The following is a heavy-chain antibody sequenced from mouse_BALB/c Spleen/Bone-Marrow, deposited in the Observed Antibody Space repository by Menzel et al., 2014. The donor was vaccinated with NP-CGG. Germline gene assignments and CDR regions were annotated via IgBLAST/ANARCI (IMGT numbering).Heavy chain of an antibody. CDR3: TRSGNYLFAY. V-gene: IGHV1S81*02. Sequence: VKLMESGAELVKPGASVRLSCKASGYTFTNYYMYWVRQRPGQGLEWIGEINPSNGGTNFNEKFKSKATLTVDESSNTTYMQLSSLTSEDSAVYYCTRSGNYLFAYWGQGTLVTVSA. CDR2: INPSNGGT. CDR1: GYTFTNYY. J-gene: IGHJ3*01. D-gene: IGHD2-1*01.